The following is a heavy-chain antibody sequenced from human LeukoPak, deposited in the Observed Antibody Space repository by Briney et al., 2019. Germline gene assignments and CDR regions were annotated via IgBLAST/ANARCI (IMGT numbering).Heavy chain of an antibody. CDR1: GGSISSGDYY. CDR2: IYYSGST. V-gene: IGHV4-30-4*01. CDR3: ASLYYYDSSYLGFDY. Sequence: PSETLSLTCTVSGGSISSGDYYWSWIRQPPGKGLEWIGYIYYSGSTYYNPSLKSRVTISVDTSKNQFSLKLSSVTAADTAVYYCASLYYYDSSYLGFDYWGQGTLVTVSS. J-gene: IGHJ4*02. D-gene: IGHD3-22*01.